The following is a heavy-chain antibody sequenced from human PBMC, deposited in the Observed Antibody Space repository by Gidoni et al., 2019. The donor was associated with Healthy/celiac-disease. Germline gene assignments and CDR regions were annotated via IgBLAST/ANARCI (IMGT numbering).Heavy chain of an antibody. CDR1: GYHFTGYS. V-gene: IGHV1-2*02. D-gene: IGHD2-2*01. CDR3: ARGPIVVVPEPMGYYYYYGMDV. CDR2: FNPNSGGT. J-gene: IGHJ6*02. Sequence: QVQLVQSGAEVKKPGASVKVSCKASGYHFTGYSMHWVRQAPGQGLEWMGWFNPNSGGTNYAQKFQGRVTMTRDTSISTAYMELSRLRSDDTAVYYCARGPIVVVPEPMGYYYYYGMDVWGQGTTVTVSS.